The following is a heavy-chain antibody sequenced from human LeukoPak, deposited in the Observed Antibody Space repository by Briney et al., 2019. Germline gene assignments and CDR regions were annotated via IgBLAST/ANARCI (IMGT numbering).Heavy chain of an antibody. CDR3: ARDDILSDENGFDM. J-gene: IGHJ3*02. D-gene: IGHD3-9*01. CDR2: IGSDGRNK. V-gene: IGHV3-33*01. CDR1: GFTFSSYG. Sequence: GGSLRLSCDASGFTFSSYGIHWVRRTPAKGLEWVAVIGSDGRNKFYADSVTGRFSVSRDNSKNTLFLQMNSLRAEDTGVYFCARDDILSDENGFDMWGRGTMVTVSS.